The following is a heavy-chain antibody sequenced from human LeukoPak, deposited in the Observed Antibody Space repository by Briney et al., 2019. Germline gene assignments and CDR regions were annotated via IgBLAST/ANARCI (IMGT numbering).Heavy chain of an antibody. CDR3: AGTYYYDSSGFYPEFFQH. J-gene: IGHJ1*01. CDR1: GFTFSSYS. V-gene: IGHV3-21*04. Sequence: RPGGSLRLSCAASGFTFSSYSMNWVRQAPGKGLEWVSSISSSSSYIYYADSVKGRFTISRDNAKNSLYLQMNSLRAEDTALYYCAGTYYYDSSGFYPEFFQHWGQGTLVIISS. D-gene: IGHD3-22*01. CDR2: ISSSSSYI.